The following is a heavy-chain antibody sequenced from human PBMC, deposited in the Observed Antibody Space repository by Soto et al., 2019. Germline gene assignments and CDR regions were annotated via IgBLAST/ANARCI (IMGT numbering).Heavy chain of an antibody. CDR3: ARALGPDDYDSSGYCGY. J-gene: IGHJ4*02. Sequence: VGSLGFSCAASGFTFSSYAMHWVRQAPGKGLEWVAVISYDGGNKCYADSVKGRFTISSDNSKNTLYLQMTSLRAEDTAVYYCARALGPDDYDSSGYCGYWGQGTRGTVSS. CDR1: GFTFSSYA. D-gene: IGHD3-22*01. CDR2: ISYDGGNK. V-gene: IGHV3-30-3*01.